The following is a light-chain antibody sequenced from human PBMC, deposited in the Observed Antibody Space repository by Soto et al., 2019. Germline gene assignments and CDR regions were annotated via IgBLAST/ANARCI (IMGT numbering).Light chain of an antibody. CDR3: SSYTSSSTLLYV. Sequence: LTQPASVSGSPGQSITISCSGTSSDVGGYNYVSWYQQHPGKAPKLMIYEVSNRPPGVSNRFSGSKSGNTASLTISGLQAEDEADYYCSSYTSSSTLLYVFGTGTKVTVL. CDR2: EVS. V-gene: IGLV2-14*01. CDR1: SSDVGGYNY. J-gene: IGLJ1*01.